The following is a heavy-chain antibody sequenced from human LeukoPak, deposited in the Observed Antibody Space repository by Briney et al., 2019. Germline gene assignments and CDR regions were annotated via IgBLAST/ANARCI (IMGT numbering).Heavy chain of an antibody. Sequence: GESLKISCKGSGNSFTNDWIGWVRQMPGKGLEWMGIIYPGDSDTRYSPSFQGQVTISADKSISTAYLQWSSLKASDTAMYYCARHHRYSSGWNWFDPWGQGTLVTVSS. CDR1: GNSFTNDW. CDR2: IYPGDSDT. CDR3: ARHHRYSSGWNWFDP. J-gene: IGHJ5*02. V-gene: IGHV5-51*01. D-gene: IGHD6-19*01.